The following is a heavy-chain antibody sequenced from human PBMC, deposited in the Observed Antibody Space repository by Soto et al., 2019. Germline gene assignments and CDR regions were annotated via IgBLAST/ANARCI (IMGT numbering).Heavy chain of an antibody. CDR2: ISSSSSYT. J-gene: IGHJ4*02. CDR3: ASTYYYDSSGYPLSFDY. V-gene: IGHV3-11*06. CDR1: GFTFSDYY. D-gene: IGHD3-22*01. Sequence: GGSLRLSCAASGFTFSDYYMSWIRQAPGKGLEWVSYISSSSSYTNYADSVKGRFTISRDNAKNSLYLQMNSLRAEDTAVYYCASTYYYDSSGYPLSFDYWGQGTLVTASS.